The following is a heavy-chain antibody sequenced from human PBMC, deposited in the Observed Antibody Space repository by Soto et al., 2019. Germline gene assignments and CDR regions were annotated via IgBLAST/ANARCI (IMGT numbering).Heavy chain of an antibody. CDR3: ARDLVDTAMDYYYYGMDV. V-gene: IGHV3-21*01. D-gene: IGHD5-18*01. J-gene: IGHJ6*02. CDR1: GFTFSSCS. CDR2: ISSSSSYI. Sequence: GGSLRLSCAASGFTFSSCSMNWVRKAPGKGLEWVSSISSSSSYIYYADSVKGRFTISRDNAKNSLYLQMNSLRAEDTAVYYCARDLVDTAMDYYYYGMDVWGQGTTVTVSS.